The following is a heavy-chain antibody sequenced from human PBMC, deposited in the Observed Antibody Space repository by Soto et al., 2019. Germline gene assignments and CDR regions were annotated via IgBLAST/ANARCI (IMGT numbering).Heavy chain of an antibody. CDR1: GYTLTNYG. CDR2: VTPYEADT. CDR3: ASSQTYYYDSSGRFYPFDI. V-gene: IGHV1-18*04. J-gene: IGHJ3*02. D-gene: IGHD3-22*01. Sequence: ASLKVSCKASGYTLTNYGVTWVAQAPGQGLELLVRVTPYEADTNSAQNLQGRVTMATDTSTNTAYLELSSLRSEDTAVYYCASSQTYYYDSSGRFYPFDIWGQGTMVTVSS.